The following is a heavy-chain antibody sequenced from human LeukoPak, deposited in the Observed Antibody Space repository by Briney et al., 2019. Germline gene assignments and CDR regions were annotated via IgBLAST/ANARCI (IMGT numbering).Heavy chain of an antibody. D-gene: IGHD6-13*01. CDR2: ISYDGSNK. CDR3: ARVKTGYRPVTLGYYYMDV. J-gene: IGHJ6*03. Sequence: GRSLRLSCAASGFTFSSYAMHWVRQAPGKGLEWVAVISYDGSNKYYADSVKGRFTISRDNSKNTLYLQMNSLRAEDTAVYYCARVKTGYRPVTLGYYYMDVWGKGTTVTVSS. CDR1: GFTFSSYA. V-gene: IGHV3-30*04.